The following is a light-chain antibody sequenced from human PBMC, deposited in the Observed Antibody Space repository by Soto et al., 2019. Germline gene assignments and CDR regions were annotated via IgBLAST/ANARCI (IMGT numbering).Light chain of an antibody. V-gene: IGKV3-15*01. CDR1: QDIGTN. Sequence: EVVMTQSPATLSVSPGEGATLSCRASQDIGTNFAWYQQKPGQAPRLLIYGASTRATGVPDRFNGSGSGTEFTLTISSLQSEDFAVYYCQQYTKWWTFGQGTKVEIK. CDR2: GAS. CDR3: QQYTKWWT. J-gene: IGKJ1*01.